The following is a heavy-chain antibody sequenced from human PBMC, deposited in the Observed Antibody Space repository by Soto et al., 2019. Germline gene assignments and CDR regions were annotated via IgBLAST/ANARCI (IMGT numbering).Heavy chain of an antibody. Sequence: ASVKVSCKASGYTFTSYGISWVRQAPGQGLEWMGWISAYNGNTNYAQKLQGRVTMTTDTSTSTAYMELRSLRSDDTAVYYCARPLGPPTPPEYCTNGVCYFGVGMDVWGQGTTVTVSS. D-gene: IGHD2-8*01. CDR3: ARPLGPPTPPEYCTNGVCYFGVGMDV. V-gene: IGHV1-18*01. J-gene: IGHJ6*02. CDR1: GYTFTSYG. CDR2: ISAYNGNT.